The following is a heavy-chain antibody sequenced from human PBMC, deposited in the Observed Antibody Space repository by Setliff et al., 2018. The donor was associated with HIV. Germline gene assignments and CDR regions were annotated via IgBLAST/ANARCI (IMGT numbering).Heavy chain of an antibody. D-gene: IGHD2-21*02. V-gene: IGHV1-69*05. CDR1: GGTFSSYV. J-gene: IGHJ4*02. CDR3: ASDREEYCGHDCSSPLDN. Sequence: GASVKVSCKSSGGTFSSYVINWVRQAPGQGLEWLGGIIPVSGTANYAERFQDRVTISTDESKTSVYLQVSSLTSEDTAVYYCASDREEYCGHDCSSPLDNWGPGTLVTVS. CDR2: IIPVSGTA.